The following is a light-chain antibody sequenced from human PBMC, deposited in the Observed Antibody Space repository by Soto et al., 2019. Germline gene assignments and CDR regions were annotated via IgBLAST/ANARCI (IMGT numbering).Light chain of an antibody. CDR3: QSFESSRFYV. V-gene: IGLV1-40*01. Sequence: QSVLTQPPSVSGAPGQRVTISCTGSSSNIGTGYDVHWYQQLPGTAPKLLIYGNSNRPSGVPDRFSGSKSGTSASLAITGLQDEDEADYYCQSFESSRFYVFGTGTKVTVL. CDR1: SSNIGTGYD. J-gene: IGLJ1*01. CDR2: GNS.